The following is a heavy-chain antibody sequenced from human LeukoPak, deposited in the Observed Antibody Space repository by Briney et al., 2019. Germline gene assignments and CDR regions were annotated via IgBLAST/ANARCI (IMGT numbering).Heavy chain of an antibody. CDR1: GFTFSSYA. CDR2: ISYDGSNK. D-gene: IGHD3-10*01. CDR3: AASGVPASSGRIGY. V-gene: IGHV3-30-3*01. J-gene: IGHJ4*02. Sequence: PGGSLRLSCAASGFTFSSYAMHWVRQAPGKGLEWVAVISYDGSNKYYADSVKGRFTISRDNSKNTLYLQMNSLRAEDTAVYYCAASGVPASSGRIGYWGQGTLVTVSS.